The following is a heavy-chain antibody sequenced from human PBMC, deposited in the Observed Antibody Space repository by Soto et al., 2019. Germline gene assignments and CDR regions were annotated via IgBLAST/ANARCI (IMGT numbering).Heavy chain of an antibody. J-gene: IGHJ6*02. CDR2: IYYSGST. Sequence: QLQLQESGPGLVKPSEPLSLTCTVSGGSISSSSYYWGWIRQPPGKGLEWIGSIYYSGSTYYNPSLKSRVPISVDTSKNQFSLKLSSVTAADTAVYYCASPHNLSDGYNRDYYYGMDVWGQGPTVTVSS. CDR3: ASPHNLSDGYNRDYYYGMDV. CDR1: GGSISSSSYY. D-gene: IGHD5-12*01. V-gene: IGHV4-39*01.